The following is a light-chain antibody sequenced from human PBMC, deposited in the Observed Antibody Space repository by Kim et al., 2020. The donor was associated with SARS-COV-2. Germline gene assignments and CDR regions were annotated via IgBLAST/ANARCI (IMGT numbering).Light chain of an antibody. CDR3: QQYHKWPLT. V-gene: IGKV3D-15*01. J-gene: IGKJ4*01. Sequence: VSPGERATLSCRASQSVTSNLAWYQQRPGQAPRLVIYDASTRATDIPGRFSGSGSGAEFTLTISSLQSEDFAVYYCQQYHKWPLTFGGGTKVDIK. CDR2: DAS. CDR1: QSVTSN.